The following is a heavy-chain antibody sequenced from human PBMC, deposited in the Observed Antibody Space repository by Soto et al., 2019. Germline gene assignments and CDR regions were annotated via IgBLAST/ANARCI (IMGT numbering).Heavy chain of an antibody. Sequence: QVQLVESGGGVVQPGRSLRLSCAASGFTFNNYGMHWVRQAPGKGLEWVAVISYDGGNAYYADSVKGRFTISRDNSKNTMYLQVNSLRSEDTAVYCCAKGWNYGDTWGQGTLVTVSS. CDR1: GFTFNNYG. V-gene: IGHV3-30*18. D-gene: IGHD1-7*01. CDR3: AKGWNYGDT. J-gene: IGHJ4*02. CDR2: ISYDGGNA.